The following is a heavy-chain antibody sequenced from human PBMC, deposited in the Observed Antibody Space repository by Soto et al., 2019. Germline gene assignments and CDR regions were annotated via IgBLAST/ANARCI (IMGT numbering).Heavy chain of an antibody. D-gene: IGHD1-1*01. CDR2: VSAFNGEK. CDR1: GYTFTNYG. Sequence: QVQLVQSGPEVRKPGDSVKVSCKASGYTFTNYGINWVRQAPGQGLEWMGWVSAFNGEKTYAQKVQARISRTTDTSTSTAYMELRSLRSDDTAVYYCAKGSRTPRSSDSWGQGTLVTVSS. J-gene: IGHJ4*02. CDR3: AKGSRTPRSSDS. V-gene: IGHV1-18*01.